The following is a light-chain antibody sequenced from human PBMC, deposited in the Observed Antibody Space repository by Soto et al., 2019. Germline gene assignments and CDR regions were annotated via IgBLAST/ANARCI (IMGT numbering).Light chain of an antibody. CDR2: DAS. J-gene: IGKJ2*01. V-gene: IGKV3-15*01. CDR1: QSISRS. CDR3: HQYNSWPPGT. Sequence: EIVLTQSPAILSVSPGERATLSCRASQSISRSLAWYQQKPGQAPRLLISDASTRATGIPARFSGSGSGTEFTLTISSLQSEDFALYYCHQYNSWPPGTFGQGTKV.